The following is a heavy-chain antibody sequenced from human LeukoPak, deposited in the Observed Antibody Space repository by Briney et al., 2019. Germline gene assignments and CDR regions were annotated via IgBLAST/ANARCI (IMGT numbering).Heavy chain of an antibody. J-gene: IGHJ4*02. Sequence: SETLSLTCTVSGGSISNGSYYWSWIRQPAGKGLEWIGRIYTSGSTNYNPSLKSRVTISVDTSKNQFSLKLSSVTAADTAVYYCARSGYYDGADYWGQGTLVTVSS. CDR3: ARSGYYDGADY. D-gene: IGHD3-22*01. CDR2: IYTSGST. CDR1: GGSISNGSYY. V-gene: IGHV4-61*02.